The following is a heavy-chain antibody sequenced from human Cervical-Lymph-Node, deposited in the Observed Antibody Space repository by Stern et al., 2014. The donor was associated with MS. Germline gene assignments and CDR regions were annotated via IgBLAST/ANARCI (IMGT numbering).Heavy chain of an antibody. CDR1: GFTFSDHY. D-gene: IGHD3-10*01. Sequence: QVQLVESGGGLVTPGGSLRLSCAASGFTFSDHYMNWIRQAPGKGLEWISYISSSGTNIFYADSVKGRFTISRDNAKNSLYLQMNSLRAEDTAVYYCARARFSMVRGAFDIWGQGTLVTVSS. V-gene: IGHV3-11*01. J-gene: IGHJ3*02. CDR3: ARARFSMVRGAFDI. CDR2: ISSSGTNI.